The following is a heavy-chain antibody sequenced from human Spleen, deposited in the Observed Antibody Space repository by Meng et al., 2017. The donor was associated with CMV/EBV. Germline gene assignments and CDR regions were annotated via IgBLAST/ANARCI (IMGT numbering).Heavy chain of an antibody. CDR2: IYSGGSST. J-gene: IGHJ4*02. V-gene: IGHV3-23*03. Sequence: CAASGFTFSSYAMSWVRQAPGKGLEWVSVIYSGGSSTYYADSVKGRFTISRDNSKNTLYLQMNSLRAEDTAVYYCAKSSGSYFSVADYWGQGTLVTVSS. CDR3: AKSSGSYFSVADY. CDR1: GFTFSSYA. D-gene: IGHD1-26*01.